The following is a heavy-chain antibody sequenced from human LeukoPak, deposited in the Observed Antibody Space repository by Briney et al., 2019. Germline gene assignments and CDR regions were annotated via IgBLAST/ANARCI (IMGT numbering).Heavy chain of an antibody. Sequence: GGSLRLSCAASGFTFSSNWMTWVRQAPGKGLEWVATIKQDGSENYYVDSVKGRFTISRDNAKNSLYLQMNSLRVEDTAVYYCARDKMAGAVTGSSFDYWGQGTLVTVSS. CDR2: IKQDGSEN. CDR3: ARDKMAGAVTGSSFDY. V-gene: IGHV3-7*03. J-gene: IGHJ4*02. D-gene: IGHD6-19*01. CDR1: GFTFSSNW.